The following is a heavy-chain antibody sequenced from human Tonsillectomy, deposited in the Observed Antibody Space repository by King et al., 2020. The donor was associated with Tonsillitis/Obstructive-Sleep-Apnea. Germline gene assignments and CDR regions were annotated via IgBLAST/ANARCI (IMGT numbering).Heavy chain of an antibody. CDR1: GGSFSGYY. J-gene: IGHJ4*02. CDR2: INHSGST. Sequence: VQLQQWGAGLLKPSEPLSLTCAVYGGSFSGYYWSWIRQPPGKGLEWIGEINHSGSTNYNPSLKSRVTISVDTSKNQFSLKLSSVTAADTAVYYCAASWCSGGSCYFGYWGQGTLVTVSS. V-gene: IGHV4-34*01. D-gene: IGHD2-15*01. CDR3: AASWCSGGSCYFGY.